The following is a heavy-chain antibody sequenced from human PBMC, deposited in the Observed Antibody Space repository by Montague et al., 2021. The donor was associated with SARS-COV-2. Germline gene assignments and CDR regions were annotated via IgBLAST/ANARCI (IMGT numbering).Heavy chain of an antibody. CDR1: GFTVSTFD. Sequence: SLRLSCAASGFTVSTFDMTWVRQAPGKGLECVSVILSGGRTFYAASVKGRFTISRDDSTDTLYLHMNSLRGEDTAIYYCTKDLDCWGQGALVTVSS. J-gene: IGHJ4*02. V-gene: IGHV3-23*03. CDR3: TKDLDC. CDR2: ILSGGRT.